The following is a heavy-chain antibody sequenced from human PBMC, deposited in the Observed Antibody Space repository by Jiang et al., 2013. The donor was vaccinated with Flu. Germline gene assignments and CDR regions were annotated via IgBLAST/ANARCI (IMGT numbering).Heavy chain of an antibody. CDR3: ARVKPNYVWGSYRYDWFDP. D-gene: IGHD3-16*02. J-gene: IGHJ5*02. Sequence: LLKPSETLSLTCAVYGGSFSGYYWSWIRQPPGKGLEWIGEINHSGSTNYNPSLKSRVTISVDTSKNQFSLKLSSVTAADTAVYYCARVKPNYVWGSYRYDWFDPWGQGTLVTVSS. CDR2: INHSGST. CDR1: GGSFSGYY. V-gene: IGHV4-34*01.